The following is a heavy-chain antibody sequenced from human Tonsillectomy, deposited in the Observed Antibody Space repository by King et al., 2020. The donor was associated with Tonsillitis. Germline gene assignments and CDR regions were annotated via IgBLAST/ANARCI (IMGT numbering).Heavy chain of an antibody. CDR2: ISYDGNNK. V-gene: IGHV3-30-3*01. CDR3: ARGYSTDPMDV. CDR1: GFSFSDYA. D-gene: IGHD6-13*01. J-gene: IGHJ6*02. Sequence: VQLVESGGGAVQPGRSLRLSCTASGFSFSDYAIHWVRQAPGKGLEWAAIISYDGNNKYYADSVKGRFTISRDNPKNTVYLLMNRVRTEDTAMYYCARGYSTDPMDVWGQGTTVTVSS.